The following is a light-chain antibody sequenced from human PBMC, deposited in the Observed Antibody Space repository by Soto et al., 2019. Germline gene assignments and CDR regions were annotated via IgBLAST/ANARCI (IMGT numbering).Light chain of an antibody. CDR1: QSVSSSY. Sequence: EIVLTQSPGTLSLSPGERATLSCRASQSVSSSYFAWYQQKPGRALRLLIDGASTRATGIPDRFSGSGSGTEFTLTISSLQPDDFATYYCQQYNSLLTFGGGTKVDIK. V-gene: IGKV3-20*01. CDR2: GAS. CDR3: QQYNSLLT. J-gene: IGKJ4*01.